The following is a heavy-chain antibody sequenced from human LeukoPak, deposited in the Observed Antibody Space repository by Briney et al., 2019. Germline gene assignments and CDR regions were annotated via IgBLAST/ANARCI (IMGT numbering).Heavy chain of an antibody. J-gene: IGHJ4*02. D-gene: IGHD1-26*01. V-gene: IGHV4-34*01. Sequence: SETLSLTCAVYGGSFSGYYWSWIRQPPGKGLEWIGEINHSGSTNYNPSLKSRVTISVDTSKNQFSLKLSSVTAADTAVYYCASGKVGAPRAHGYWGQGTLVTVSS. CDR3: ASGKVGAPRAHGY. CDR2: INHSGST. CDR1: GGSFSGYY.